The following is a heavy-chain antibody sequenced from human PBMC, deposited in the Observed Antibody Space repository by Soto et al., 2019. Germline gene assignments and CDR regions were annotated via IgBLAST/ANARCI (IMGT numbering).Heavy chain of an antibody. J-gene: IGHJ2*01. CDR1: GYNFTTYW. V-gene: IGHV5-10-1*01. CDR2: IDPSDSYT. Sequence: EVQLVQSGAEVKKPGESLRISCKPSGYNFTTYWISWMRQMPGEGLEWLGRIDPSDSYTNYSPSFQGHVSISADKSIGTAFLQWSSLKASDTAISYSARHEDYHGSGTYLYFDLWGRGTLVTVSS. D-gene: IGHD3-10*01. CDR3: ARHEDYHGSGTYLYFDL.